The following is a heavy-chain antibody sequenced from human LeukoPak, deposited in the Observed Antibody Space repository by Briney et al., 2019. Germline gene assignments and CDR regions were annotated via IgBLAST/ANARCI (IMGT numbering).Heavy chain of an antibody. CDR3: ARARGYSGYESKWYFYGMDV. Sequence: PGGSLRLSCAASGFTFSSFAMSWVRQAPGKGLEWVSVIYTGGGTFYADSVKGRFTISRDNSKNTLFLQMDSLRAEDTAVYYCARARGYSGYESKWYFYGMDVWGQGTTVTVSS. J-gene: IGHJ6*02. CDR1: GFTFSSFA. CDR2: IYTGGGT. D-gene: IGHD5-12*01. V-gene: IGHV3-53*01.